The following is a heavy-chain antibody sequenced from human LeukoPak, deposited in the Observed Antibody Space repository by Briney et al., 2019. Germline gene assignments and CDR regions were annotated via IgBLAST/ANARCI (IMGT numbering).Heavy chain of an antibody. Sequence: ASVKVSCKASGYTFTSYDINWVRQATGQGLEWMGWMNPNSGNTGYAQKFQGRVTMTRTTSISTAYMELSSLRSEDTAVYYCARDLTNYYDSSGYPQGDYWGQGTLVTVSS. D-gene: IGHD3-22*01. J-gene: IGHJ4*02. CDR3: ARDLTNYYDSSGYPQGDY. V-gene: IGHV1-8*01. CDR2: MNPNSGNT. CDR1: GYTFTSYD.